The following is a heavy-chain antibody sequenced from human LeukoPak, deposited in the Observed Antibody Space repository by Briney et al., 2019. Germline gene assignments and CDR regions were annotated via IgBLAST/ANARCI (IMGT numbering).Heavy chain of an antibody. Sequence: GGSLTLSCAASGFTFSSYSMHWVRQPPGKGLEYVSDISNNGGSTYYPTSVKGIFTIAKDNSKNTLYLQIGSLVADGMALYCCALSSYDRGVRAGYYFDYWGQGTLVTVSS. CDR2: ISNNGGST. CDR1: GFTFSSYS. J-gene: IGHJ4*02. CDR3: ALSSYDRGVRAGYYFDY. D-gene: IGHD3-22*01. V-gene: IGHV3-64*01.